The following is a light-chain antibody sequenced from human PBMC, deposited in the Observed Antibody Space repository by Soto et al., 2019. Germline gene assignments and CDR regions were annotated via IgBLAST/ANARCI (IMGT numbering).Light chain of an antibody. CDR2: AVS. CDR3: QQRNSYSPFI. J-gene: IGKJ4*01. V-gene: IGKV1-9*01. Sequence: DIQLTQSPSFLSASVGDRVTITCRASQGISSFLDWYQQKPGKAPRLLMYAVSTLLSGVPSRFSGSGSGTEFNLTISSLQPEDCATYYCQQRNSYSPFIFGGGTKVEIK. CDR1: QGISSF.